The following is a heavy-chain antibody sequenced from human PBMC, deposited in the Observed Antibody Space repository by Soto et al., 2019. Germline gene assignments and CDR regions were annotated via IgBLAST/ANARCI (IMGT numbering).Heavy chain of an antibody. CDR3: ARFYYDSSGYLPSPYYYYYGMDV. D-gene: IGHD3-22*01. CDR1: GFTFSGYW. V-gene: IGHV3-7*04. CDR2: IKQGGSEK. J-gene: IGHJ6*02. Sequence: EVQLVESGGGLVQPGGSLRLSCAASGFTFSGYWMSWVRQAPGKGLEWVANIKQGGSEKYYVDSVKGRFTISRDNAKNSLYLQMNSLRAEDTAVYYCARFYYDSSGYLPSPYYYYYGMDVWGQGTTVTVSS.